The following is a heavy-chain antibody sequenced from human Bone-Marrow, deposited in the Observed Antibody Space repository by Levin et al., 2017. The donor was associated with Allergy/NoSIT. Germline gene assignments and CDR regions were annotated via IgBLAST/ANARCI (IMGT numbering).Heavy chain of an antibody. CDR1: GFTVGNNY. CDR2: IYSGGKT. D-gene: IGHD6-19*01. CDR3: ARDKQWLNIADY. J-gene: IGHJ4*02. Sequence: GGSLRLSCAASGFTVGNNYMSWVRQAPGKGLEWVSFIYSGGKTYYADSVKGRFTISRDSSKNTLYLHMNSLRVEDTAIYYCARDKQWLNIADYWGQGTRVTVSS. V-gene: IGHV3-53*01.